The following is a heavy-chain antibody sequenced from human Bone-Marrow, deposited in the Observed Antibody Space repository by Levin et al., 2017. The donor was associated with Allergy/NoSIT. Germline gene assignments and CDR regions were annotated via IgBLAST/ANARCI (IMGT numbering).Heavy chain of an antibody. Sequence: PGGSLRLSCAASGFAFSTSGMHWVRQAPGKGLEWVSLISGSGDDTNYADSVKGRFTISRDNSKNTLYLQMNSLRAEDTAQYYCAKNPRESMVYFDSWGQGTLVTVSS. CDR2: ISGSGDDT. CDR3: AKNPRESMVYFDS. V-gene: IGHV3-23*01. D-gene: IGHD2-8*01. CDR1: GFAFSTSG. J-gene: IGHJ4*02.